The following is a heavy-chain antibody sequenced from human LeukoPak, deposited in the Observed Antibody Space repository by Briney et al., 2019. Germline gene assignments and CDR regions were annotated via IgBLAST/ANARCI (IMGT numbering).Heavy chain of an antibody. V-gene: IGHV1-2*02. CDR1: GYTFTGYY. D-gene: IGHD1-1*01. J-gene: IGHJ4*02. CDR2: TNPNSGGT. Sequence: ASVKVSRKASGYTFTGYYMHWVRQAPGQGLEWMGWTNPNSGGTNYAQKFQGRVTMTRDTSISTAYMELSRLRSDDTAVYYCARPLYNWNDEYFDYWGQGTLVTVSS. CDR3: ARPLYNWNDEYFDY.